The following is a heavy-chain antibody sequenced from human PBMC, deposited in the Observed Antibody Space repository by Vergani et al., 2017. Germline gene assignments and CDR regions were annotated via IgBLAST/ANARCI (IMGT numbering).Heavy chain of an antibody. D-gene: IGHD2-2*01. Sequence: EVQLVQSGAEVKKPGATMKISCKVSGYTFTDHYMHWVKQAPGKGLEWMGLVDPEDGETIYAEKFKGRVTIAADTSTDTAHLELSSLRSEDTAVYYCARDRSIVDCSSTSCYAYFDSWGQGTLVTVSS. J-gene: IGHJ4*02. CDR1: GYTFTDHY. V-gene: IGHV1-69-2*01. CDR2: VDPEDGET. CDR3: ARDRSIVDCSSTSCYAYFDS.